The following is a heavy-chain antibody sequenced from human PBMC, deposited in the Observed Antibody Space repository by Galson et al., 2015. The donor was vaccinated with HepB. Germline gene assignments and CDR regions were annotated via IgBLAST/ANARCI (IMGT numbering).Heavy chain of an antibody. J-gene: IGHJ4*02. V-gene: IGHV1-18*01. Sequence: SVKVSCKASGYTFTSYGISWVRQAPGQGLEWMGWISAYNGNTNYAQKLQDSVTMTTDPSTSTAYMELMSLRSDDTAVYYCARADGSGSYPYSYFDYWSQGTLVTVSS. CDR2: ISAYNGNT. CDR1: GYTFTSYG. CDR3: ARADGSGSYPYSYFDY. D-gene: IGHD3-10*01.